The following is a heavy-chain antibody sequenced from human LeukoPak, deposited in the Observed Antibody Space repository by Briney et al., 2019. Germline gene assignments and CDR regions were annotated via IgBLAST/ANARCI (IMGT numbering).Heavy chain of an antibody. J-gene: IGHJ4*02. V-gene: IGHV3-21*01. CDR1: GFTVSNNY. CDR3: ARDLFDDYSLDY. D-gene: IGHD3-16*01. CDR2: ISSSSSII. Sequence: GGSLRLSCAASGFTVSNNYMRWVRQAPGKGLEWVSSISSSSSIIYYADSVKGRFTISRDNAKNSLYLQMNSLRAEDTAVYYCARDLFDDYSLDYWGQGTLVTVSP.